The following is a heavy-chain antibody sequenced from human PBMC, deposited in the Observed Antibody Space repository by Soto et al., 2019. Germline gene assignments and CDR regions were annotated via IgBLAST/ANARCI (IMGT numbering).Heavy chain of an antibody. J-gene: IGHJ4*02. CDR3: ATEFPGETGTTSLGGYY. CDR2: FDPEDGET. V-gene: IGHV1-24*01. Sequence: ASVKVSCKVSGYTLTELSMHWVRQAPGKGLEWMGGFDPEDGETIYAQKFQGRVTMTEDTSTDTAYMELSSLRSEDTAVYYCATEFPGETGTTSLGGYYWGQGTLVTVSS. D-gene: IGHD1-1*01. CDR1: GYTLTELS.